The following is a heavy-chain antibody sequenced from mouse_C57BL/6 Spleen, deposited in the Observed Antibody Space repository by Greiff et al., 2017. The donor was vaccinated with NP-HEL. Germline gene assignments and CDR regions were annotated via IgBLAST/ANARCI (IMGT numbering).Heavy chain of an antibody. Sequence: QVQLKQSGAELARPGASVKMSCKASGYTFTSYTMHWVKQRPGQGLEWIGYINPSSGYTKYNQKFKDKATLTADKSSSTAYMQLSSLTSEDSAVYYCAPYYGSSHWYFDVWGTGTTVTVSS. CDR2: INPSSGYT. D-gene: IGHD1-1*01. CDR3: APYYGSSHWYFDV. J-gene: IGHJ1*03. CDR1: GYTFTSYT. V-gene: IGHV1-4*01.